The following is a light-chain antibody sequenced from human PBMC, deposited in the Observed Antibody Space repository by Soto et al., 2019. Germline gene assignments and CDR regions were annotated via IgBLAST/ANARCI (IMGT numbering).Light chain of an antibody. J-gene: IGKJ5*01. CDR1: QSVGSY. CDR2: DAS. V-gene: IGKV3-11*01. Sequence: IVLTQSPATLSLWPGETAILSCRASQSVGSYLSWYQQKPGQAPRLLIYDASSRAPGVPARFSGSGSGTDFTLTISSLEPEDFALYYCQQRSSWITFGQGTRLEIE. CDR3: QQRSSWIT.